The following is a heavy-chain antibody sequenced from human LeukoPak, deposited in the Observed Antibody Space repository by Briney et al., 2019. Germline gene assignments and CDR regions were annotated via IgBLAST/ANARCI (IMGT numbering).Heavy chain of an antibody. CDR2: ISYDGSNK. CDR1: GFTFSSYA. J-gene: IGHJ4*02. D-gene: IGHD6-13*01. CDR3: ARVRDPGSWYYFDY. V-gene: IGHV3-30*04. Sequence: GRSLTLSCAASGFTFSSYAMHWVRQAPGKGLEWVAVISYDGSNKYYADSVKGRFTISRDNSKNTLYLQMNSLRAEDTAVYYCARVRDPGSWYYFDYWGQGTLVTVSS.